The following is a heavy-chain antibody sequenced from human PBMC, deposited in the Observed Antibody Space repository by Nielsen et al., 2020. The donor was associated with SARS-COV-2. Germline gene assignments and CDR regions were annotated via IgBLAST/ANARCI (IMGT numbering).Heavy chain of an antibody. D-gene: IGHD5-18*01. J-gene: IGHJ4*02. V-gene: IGHV3-7*03. CDR1: GFTFSDAS. CDR3: AREIYTYVDYLDY. Sequence: GGSLRLSCAASGFTFSDASMSWVRQVPGKGLEWVANIKEDGSEIHYVDSVEGRFTISRDNAKNSLYLQMNSLTAEDTVVYYCAREIYTYVDYLDYWGQGTLVTVSS. CDR2: IKEDGSEI.